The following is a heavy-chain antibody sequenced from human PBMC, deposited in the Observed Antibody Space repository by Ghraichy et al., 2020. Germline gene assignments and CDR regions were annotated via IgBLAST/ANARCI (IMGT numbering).Heavy chain of an antibody. CDR2: FYYSGST. Sequence: SQTLSLTCTVSGGSISSSSYYWGWIRQPPGKGLEWIGSFYYSGSTYYNPSLKSRVTISVDTSKNLFSLKLSSVTAADTAVYYCARLKYSGNYPMLAYNWFDPWGQGTLVTVSS. J-gene: IGHJ5*02. CDR1: GGSISSSSYY. V-gene: IGHV4-39*01. CDR3: ARLKYSGNYPMLAYNWFDP. D-gene: IGHD1-26*01.